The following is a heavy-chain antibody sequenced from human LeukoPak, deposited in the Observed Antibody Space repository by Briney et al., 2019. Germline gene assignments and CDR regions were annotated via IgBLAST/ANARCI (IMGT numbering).Heavy chain of an antibody. J-gene: IGHJ4*02. V-gene: IGHV3-53*01. CDR3: ARSPDLGSSMAW. Sequence: PGGSLRLSCAASGFTVSSNYMSWVRQAPGKGLEWVSVIYSGGITYYADSVKGRFTISRDNAKNSLKLQMNSLRAEDTAVYYCARSPDLGSSMAWWGQGTLVTVSS. CDR2: IYSGGIT. CDR1: GFTVSSNY. D-gene: IGHD6-13*01.